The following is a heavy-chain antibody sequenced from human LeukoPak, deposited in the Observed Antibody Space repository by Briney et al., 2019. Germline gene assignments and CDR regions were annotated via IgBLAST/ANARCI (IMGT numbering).Heavy chain of an antibody. CDR1: GYTFTSYG. CDR3: ARVYSGYDWGYYYYYYGMDV. V-gene: IGHV1-18*01. J-gene: IGHJ6*02. D-gene: IGHD5-12*01. Sequence: GASVKVSCKASGYTFTSYGISWVRQAPGQGLEWMVWISAYNGNTNYAQKLQGRVTMTTDTSTSTAYMELRSLRSDDTAVYYCARVYSGYDWGYYYYYYGMDVWGQGTTVTVSS. CDR2: ISAYNGNT.